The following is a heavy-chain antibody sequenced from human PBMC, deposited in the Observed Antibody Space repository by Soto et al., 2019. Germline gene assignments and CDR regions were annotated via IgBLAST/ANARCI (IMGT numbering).Heavy chain of an antibody. CDR2: IKSKTDGGKT. V-gene: IGHV3-15*01. J-gene: IGHJ4*02. Sequence: GGSLRLSCAASGFTFSNAWMSWVRQAPGKGLEWVGRIKSKTDGGKTDYAAPVKGRFTISREDSKNRLYLQMNSLKTEDTAVYYCTTGLRFLEWLLWGGLDYWGQGTLVTVSS. CDR3: TTGLRFLEWLLWGGLDY. CDR1: GFTFSNAW. D-gene: IGHD3-3*01.